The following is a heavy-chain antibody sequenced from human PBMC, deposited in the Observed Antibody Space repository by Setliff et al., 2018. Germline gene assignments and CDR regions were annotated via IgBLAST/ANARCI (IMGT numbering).Heavy chain of an antibody. CDR3: ARDFRYSSSWYWPRDYYYYYMDV. Sequence: SETLSLTCTVSGESIRSNNWWNWVRQPPGKGLEWIGDIYQSGTTNYNPSLKSRVTISVDKSKNQFSLKLSSVTAAGTAVYYCARDFRYSSSWYWPRDYYYYYMDVWGKGTTVTVSS. D-gene: IGHD6-13*01. V-gene: IGHV4-4*02. CDR1: GESIRSNNW. J-gene: IGHJ6*03. CDR2: IYQSGTT.